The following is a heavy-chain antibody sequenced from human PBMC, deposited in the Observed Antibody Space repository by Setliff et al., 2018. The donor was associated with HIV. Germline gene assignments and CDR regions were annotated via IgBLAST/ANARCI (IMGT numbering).Heavy chain of an antibody. D-gene: IGHD3-22*01. J-gene: IGHJ5*02. CDR2: ITDSGNT. Sequence: SETLSLTCNVSGASISNYYWTWIRQSPGKRLEWLGYITDSGNTNYNPSLNGRVAFSVDASTNQFSLDLSSVTAADTAVYFCARDKSFKDEDIGGYYLVNYFDPWGQGTLVTVSS. CDR1: GASISNYY. V-gene: IGHV4-59*01. CDR3: ARDKSFKDEDIGGYYLVNYFDP.